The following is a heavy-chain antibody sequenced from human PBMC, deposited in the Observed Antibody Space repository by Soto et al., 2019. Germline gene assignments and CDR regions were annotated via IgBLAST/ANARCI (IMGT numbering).Heavy chain of an antibody. J-gene: IGHJ4*02. CDR3: VTGYHSDY. CDR1: GISTSSYW. CDR2: IKKDGSEK. Sequence: GGSLRLSCAASGISTSSYWMGWVRQAPGRGLEWVASIKKDGSEKYYMDSLKGRFTISRDNALNSLYLQMNSLRAEDTAVYFCVTGYHSDYWGQGTLVTVSS. D-gene: IGHD5-18*01. V-gene: IGHV3-7*03.